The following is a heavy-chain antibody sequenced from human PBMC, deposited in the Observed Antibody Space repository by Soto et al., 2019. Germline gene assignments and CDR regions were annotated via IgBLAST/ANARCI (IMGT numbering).Heavy chain of an antibody. D-gene: IGHD4-17*01. V-gene: IGHV3-64D*06. CDR3: VPDYGGNSGFDY. CDR2: ISSNGGST. CDR1: GVTFRSYA. Sequence: PGGSLSLSCSASGVTFRSYAMHWVRQAPGKGLEYVSAISSNGGSTYYADSVKGRFTISRDNSKNTLYLQMSSLRAEDTAVYYCVPDYGGNSGFDYWGQGTLVTVS. J-gene: IGHJ4*02.